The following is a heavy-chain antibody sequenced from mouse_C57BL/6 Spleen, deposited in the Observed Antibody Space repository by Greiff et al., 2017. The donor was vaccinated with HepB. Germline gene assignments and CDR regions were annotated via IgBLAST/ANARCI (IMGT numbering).Heavy chain of an antibody. CDR3: ASSYYYGSSLYYVDY. D-gene: IGHD1-1*01. Sequence: EVKLVESGGGLVKPGGSLKLSCAASGFTFSDYGMHWVRQAPEKGLEWVAYISSGSSTIYYADTVKGRFTISRDNAKNTLFLQMNSMRSEDTAMYYCASSYYYGSSLYYVDYWGQGTTLTVSS. CDR2: ISSGSSTI. CDR1: GFTFSDYG. V-gene: IGHV5-17*01. J-gene: IGHJ2*01.